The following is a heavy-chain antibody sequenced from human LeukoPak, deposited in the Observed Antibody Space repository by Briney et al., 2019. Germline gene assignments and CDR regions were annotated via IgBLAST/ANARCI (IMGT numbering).Heavy chain of an antibody. J-gene: IGHJ4*02. Sequence: GASVTVSCTASGYTFTGYYMHWVRQAPGQGLEWMGWINPNSGGTNYAQKFQGWVTMTRDTSISTAYMELSRLRSDDTAVYYCARDRYSSGSDFDYWGQGTLVTVSS. V-gene: IGHV1-2*04. CDR2: INPNSGGT. CDR3: ARDRYSSGSDFDY. D-gene: IGHD6-19*01. CDR1: GYTFTGYY.